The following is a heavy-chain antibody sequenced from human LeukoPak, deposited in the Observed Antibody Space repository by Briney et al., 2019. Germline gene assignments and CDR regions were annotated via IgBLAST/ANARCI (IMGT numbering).Heavy chain of an antibody. V-gene: IGHV3-23*01. CDR2: ISGSGGST. Sequence: GGSLRLSCAASGFTFSSYAMSWVRQAPGKGLEWVSAISGSGGSTYYADSVKGRFTISRDNSKNTLYLQMNSLRAEDTAVYYCVRVGNGLGGAFDIWGRGTVVTVS. CDR1: GFTFSSYA. J-gene: IGHJ3*02. CDR3: VRVGNGLGGAFDI. D-gene: IGHD3/OR15-3a*01.